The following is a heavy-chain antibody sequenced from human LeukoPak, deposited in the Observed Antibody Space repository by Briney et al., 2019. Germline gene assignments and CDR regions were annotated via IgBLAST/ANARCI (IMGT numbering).Heavy chain of an antibody. CDR3: ARGPHWVTGDYDAFDI. CDR1: GGSFSGHY. D-gene: IGHD4-17*01. V-gene: IGHV4-34*01. CDR2: IKHSGIR. J-gene: IGHJ3*02. Sequence: SETLSLTCAVYGGSFSGHYWNWIRQPPGKGLEWIGEIKHSGIRNYNPSLKSRVTISLDTSKNQFSLKLTSVTAADTAVYYCARGPHWVTGDYDAFDIWGQGTMVTVSS.